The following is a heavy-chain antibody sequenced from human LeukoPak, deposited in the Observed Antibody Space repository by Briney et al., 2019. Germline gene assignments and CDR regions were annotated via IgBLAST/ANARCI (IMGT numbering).Heavy chain of an antibody. Sequence: SQTLSLTCSVSGGSISSGNYYWSWIRQPPGKGLEWIGYIYYSGSTHYNPSLKSRITISVDTSKNQFSLKLSSVTAADTAGYYCARESPTGYCSGDSCYYGGLDCWGQGTLVTVSS. CDR3: ARESPTGYCSGDSCYYGGLDC. CDR1: GGSISSGNYY. D-gene: IGHD2-15*01. J-gene: IGHJ4*02. V-gene: IGHV4-30-4*01. CDR2: IYYSGST.